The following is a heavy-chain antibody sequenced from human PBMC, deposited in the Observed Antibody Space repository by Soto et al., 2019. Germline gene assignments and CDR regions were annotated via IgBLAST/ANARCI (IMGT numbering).Heavy chain of an antibody. J-gene: IGHJ3*02. V-gene: IGHV3-64D*08. CDR2: ISSNGGST. D-gene: IGHD3-22*01. CDR3: VKGLDYYDSSGYFLSYAFDI. CDR1: GFTFSSYA. Sequence: EVQLVESGGGLVQPGGSLRLSCSASGFTFSSYAMHWVRQAPGKGLEYVSAISSNGGSTYYADSVKGRFTISRDNSKNTLYLQMSSLRAEDTAVYYCVKGLDYYDSSGYFLSYAFDIWGQGTMVTVSS.